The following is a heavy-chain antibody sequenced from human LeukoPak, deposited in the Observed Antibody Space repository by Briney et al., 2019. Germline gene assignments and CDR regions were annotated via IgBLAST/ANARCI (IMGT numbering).Heavy chain of an antibody. D-gene: IGHD2-21*02. V-gene: IGHV1-2*02. CDR1: GYTFTGYY. CDR2: INPNSGGP. CDR3: ARDRRDCGGDCYRGVWFDP. J-gene: IGHJ5*02. Sequence: ASVNVSCKASGYTFTGYYMHGVRQAPGQGLEGMGWINPNSGGPNYEQKFQGRVTMTRDTSISTAYMELSRLRSDDTAVYYCARDRRDCGGDCYRGVWFDPWGQGTLVTVSS.